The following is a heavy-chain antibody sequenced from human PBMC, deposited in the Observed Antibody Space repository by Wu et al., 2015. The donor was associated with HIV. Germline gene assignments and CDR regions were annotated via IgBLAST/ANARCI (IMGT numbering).Heavy chain of an antibody. CDR3: ARGREYKEYDMGNWLDP. Sequence: QVQLVQSGAEVKKPGASVKVSCKASGYTFTAYYMHWVRQAPGQGLEWMGWINPNSGGTNYAQKFQDRVTMTRDTSISTAYMELSRLRSDDTAVYYCARGREYKEYDMGNWLDPWGQGTLVTVSS. J-gene: IGHJ5*02. CDR2: INPNSGGT. CDR1: GYTFTAYY. D-gene: IGHD5-12*01. V-gene: IGHV1-2*02.